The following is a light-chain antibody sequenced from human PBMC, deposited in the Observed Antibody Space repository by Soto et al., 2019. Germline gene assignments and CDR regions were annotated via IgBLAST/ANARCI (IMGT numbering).Light chain of an antibody. CDR3: QQRSDWPYT. V-gene: IGKV3-11*01. CDR2: DAS. J-gene: IGKJ4*01. CDR1: QSVRRY. Sequence: EIVLTQSPATLSLSPGERATLSCRASQSVRRYLAWYQQKPGQAPRLLIYDASNRAPGIPARFSGSGSATDFTLTISSLEPEEFAVYYCQQRSDWPYTFGGGTKLQIK.